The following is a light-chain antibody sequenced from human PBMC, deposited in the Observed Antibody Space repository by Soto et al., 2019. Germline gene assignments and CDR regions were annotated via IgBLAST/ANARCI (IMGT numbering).Light chain of an antibody. V-gene: IGLV2-14*01. Sequence: QSALTQPASVSGSPGQSITISCTGTSSDVGGSNYVSWYQQHPGKAPKLMIYEVSNRPSGVSNRFSGSKSGNTASPPISGLQAEDEADYYCSSYTSSSTRVFGGGTKVTVL. CDR3: SSYTSSSTRV. J-gene: IGLJ3*02. CDR2: EVS. CDR1: SSDVGGSNY.